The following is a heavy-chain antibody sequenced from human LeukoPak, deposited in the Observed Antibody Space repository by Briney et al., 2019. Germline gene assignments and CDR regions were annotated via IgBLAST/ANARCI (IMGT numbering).Heavy chain of an antibody. CDR1: GFTFSSYA. D-gene: IGHD6-13*01. V-gene: IGHV3-30-3*01. CDR2: ISYDGSNK. CDR3: ARLEQQLGAFDI. Sequence: PGGSLRLSCAASGFTFSSYAMHWVRQAPGKGLEWVAVISYDGSNKYYADSVKGRFTISRDNSKNTLYLQMNSLRAEDTAVYYCARLEQQLGAFDIWGQGTMVTVSS. J-gene: IGHJ3*02.